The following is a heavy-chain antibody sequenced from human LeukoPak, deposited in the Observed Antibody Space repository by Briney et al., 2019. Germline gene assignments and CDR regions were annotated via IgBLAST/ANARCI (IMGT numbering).Heavy chain of an antibody. V-gene: IGHV4-59*08. CDR1: GGSISSYY. J-gene: IGHJ6*02. CDR3: ARLIVGATGRMNGMDV. D-gene: IGHD1-26*01. Sequence: SETLSLTCTVSGGSISSYYWSWIRQPPGKGLEWIGYIYYSGSTNYNPSLKSRVTISVDTSKNQFSLKLSSVTAADTAVYYCARLIVGATGRMNGMDVWGQGTTVTVSS. CDR2: IYYSGST.